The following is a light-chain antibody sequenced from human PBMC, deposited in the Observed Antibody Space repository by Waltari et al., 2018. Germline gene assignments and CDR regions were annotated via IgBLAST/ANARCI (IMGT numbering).Light chain of an antibody. V-gene: IGKV3-11*01. CDR1: QDVSRY. Sequence: EVVLTQSPATLSLSPGERATLSCRASQDVSRYLAWYQQKPGQAPRLLIYDTSNRATGIPARFNGSGSGTDFTLTISSLEPEDSAVYYCQQRRNWPPLSFGGGTKVEIK. CDR2: DTS. CDR3: QQRRNWPPLS. J-gene: IGKJ4*01.